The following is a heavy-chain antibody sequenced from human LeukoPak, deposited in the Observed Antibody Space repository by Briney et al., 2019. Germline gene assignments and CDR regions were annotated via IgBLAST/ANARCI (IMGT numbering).Heavy chain of an antibody. CDR2: IYYSGST. J-gene: IGHJ5*02. D-gene: IGHD1-26*01. CDR3: ARSDGIVGEEAWFDP. V-gene: IGHV4-39*07. CDR1: GGSISSSSYY. Sequence: SETLSLTCTVSGGSISSSSYYWGWIRQPPGKGLEWIGSIYYSGSTYYNPSLKSRVTISVDTSKNQFSLNLSSVTAADTAVYFCARSDGIVGEEAWFDPWGPGTLVTVSS.